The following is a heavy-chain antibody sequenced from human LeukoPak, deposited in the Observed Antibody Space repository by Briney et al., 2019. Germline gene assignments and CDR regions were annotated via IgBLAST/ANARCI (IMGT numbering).Heavy chain of an antibody. J-gene: IGHJ6*02. CDR2: INPSGGST. D-gene: IGHD3-3*01. CDR3: AREWSHYGMDV. Sequence: ASVKVSCKASGYTFTSYYMHWVRQAPGQGLEWMGIINPSGGSTSYARKFQGRVTMTRDTSTSTVYMELSSLRSEDTAVYYCAREWSHYGMDVWGQGTTVTVSS. V-gene: IGHV1-46*01. CDR1: GYTFTSYY.